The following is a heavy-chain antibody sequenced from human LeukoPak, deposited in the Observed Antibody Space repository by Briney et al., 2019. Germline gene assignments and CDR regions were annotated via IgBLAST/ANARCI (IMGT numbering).Heavy chain of an antibody. D-gene: IGHD6-6*01. V-gene: IGHV4-4*07. CDR1: GGSISTYY. Sequence: SETLSLTCTVSGGSISTYYWSWIRQPAGKGLEWIGHIYTSGTTNYNPSLKSRVTMSVDTSKNQFSLKLNSVTAADTAVYYCARLYSSLSHFDYWGQGTLVTVSS. CDR3: ARLYSSLSHFDY. CDR2: IYTSGTT. J-gene: IGHJ4*02.